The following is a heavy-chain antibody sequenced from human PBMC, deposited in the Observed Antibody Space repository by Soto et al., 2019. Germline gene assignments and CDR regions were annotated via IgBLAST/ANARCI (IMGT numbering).Heavy chain of an antibody. Sequence: GXSLKISCKGSGYSFTSYWIGWVRQMPGKGLEWMGIIYPGDSDTRYSPSFQGQVTISADKSISTAYLQWSSLKASDTAMYYCARPVYCCSPSYHYLLAFCGQGSSVP. CDR3: ARPVYCCSPSYHYLLAF. V-gene: IGHV5-51*01. J-gene: IGHJ6*02. D-gene: IGHD1-26*01. CDR2: IYPGDSDT. CDR1: GYSFTSYW.